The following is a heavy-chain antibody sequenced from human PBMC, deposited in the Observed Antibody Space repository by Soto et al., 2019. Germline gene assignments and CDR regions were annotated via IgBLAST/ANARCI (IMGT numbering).Heavy chain of an antibody. Sequence: QVQLVQSGAEVKKPGASVKVSCKASGYTFTSYAMHWVRQAPGQRLEWMGWINAGNGNTKYSQEFQGRVTITRDTSASTAYMELSSLRSEDTAVYYCARVCGGSCYFSAFDIWGQGTMVTVSS. V-gene: IGHV1-3*01. J-gene: IGHJ3*02. CDR1: GYTFTSYA. CDR3: ARVCGGSCYFSAFDI. CDR2: INAGNGNT. D-gene: IGHD2-15*01.